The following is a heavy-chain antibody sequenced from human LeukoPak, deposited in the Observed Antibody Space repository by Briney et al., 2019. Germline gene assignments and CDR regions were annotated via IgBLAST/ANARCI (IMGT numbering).Heavy chain of an antibody. CDR2: ISYSGST. CDR3: VRGNYDSRGYSNAFDI. V-gene: IGHV4-59*01. CDR1: GGSTSSYH. J-gene: IGHJ3*02. D-gene: IGHD3-22*01. Sequence: SETLSLTCTVSGGSTSSYHWSWIRQPPGKRLEWIGFISYSGSTNSNPSLKSRVAISIDTSENQFSLKLSSVTAADTAVYYCVRGNYDSRGYSNAFDIWGQGAMVTVSS.